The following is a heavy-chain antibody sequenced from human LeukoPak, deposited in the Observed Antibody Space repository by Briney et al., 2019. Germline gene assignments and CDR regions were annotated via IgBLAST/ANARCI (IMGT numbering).Heavy chain of an antibody. V-gene: IGHV3-21*01. D-gene: IGHD5-24*01. CDR3: AREELATGYFDY. Sequence: GGSLRLSCAASGFTFSSYSMNWVRQAPGKGLEWVSSISSSSSYICYADSVKGRFTISRDNAKNSLYLQMNSLRAEDTAVYYCAREELATGYFDYWGQGTLVTVSS. J-gene: IGHJ4*02. CDR2: ISSSSSYI. CDR1: GFTFSSYS.